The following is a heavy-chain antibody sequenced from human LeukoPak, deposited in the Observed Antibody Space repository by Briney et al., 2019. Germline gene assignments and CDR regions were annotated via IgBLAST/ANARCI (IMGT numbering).Heavy chain of an antibody. J-gene: IGHJ6*02. CDR3: ASSGILDSIAARPGVYDYGIDV. D-gene: IGHD6-6*01. V-gene: IGHV1-69*04. CDR2: ISPILGIA. CDR1: GGTFRSYA. Sequence: SVEVSCKASGGTFRSYAISWVRQASGQGLEWMGRISPILGIANYAQKIQDSVTITADKSTSTAYMKLSRLRTEDTAVYYCASSGILDSIAARPGVYDYGIDVWGQGTTVPVSS.